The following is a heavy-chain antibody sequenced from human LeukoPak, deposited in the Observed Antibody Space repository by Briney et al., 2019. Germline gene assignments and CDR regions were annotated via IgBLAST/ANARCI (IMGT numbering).Heavy chain of an antibody. V-gene: IGHV4-31*03. CDR3: ARSTPNDDY. CDR2: IYYSGST. D-gene: IGHD1-1*01. Sequence: SETLSLTCTVSGGSISSGGYYWSWLRQPPGKGLEWTGYIYYSGSTYYTPSLTRRVTTSVDTSKNQCTLKLRSVTAADTAVYYCARSTPNDDYWGQGTLVTVSS. CDR1: GGSISSGGYY. J-gene: IGHJ4*02.